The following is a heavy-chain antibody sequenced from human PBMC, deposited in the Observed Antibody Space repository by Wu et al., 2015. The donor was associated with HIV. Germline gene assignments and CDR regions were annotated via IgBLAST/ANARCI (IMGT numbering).Heavy chain of an antibody. J-gene: IGHJ6*02. CDR2: IIPIFGTA. D-gene: IGHD6-13*01. CDR3: ARDRLYSSSWHYYYGMDV. CDR1: GGTFSSYA. Sequence: QVQLVQSGAEVKKPGSSVKVSCKASGGTFSSYAISWVRQAPGQGLEWMGGIIPIFGTANYAQKFQGRVTITTDESTSTAYMELSSLRSEDTAVYYXARDRLYSSSWHYYYGMDVWGQGTTVTVSS. V-gene: IGHV1-69*05.